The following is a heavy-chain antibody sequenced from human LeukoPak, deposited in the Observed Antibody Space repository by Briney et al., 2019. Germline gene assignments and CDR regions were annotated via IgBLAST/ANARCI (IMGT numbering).Heavy chain of an antibody. CDR1: GYTFTNYG. J-gene: IGHJ4*02. CDR3: ARGPRYSPDY. CDR2: ISAYNGNT. Sequence: ASVKVSCKASGYTFTNYGITWVRQAPGQGPEWMGWISAYNGNTNYAQKLQGRVTMTTDTHTSTAYMELRSLRSDDTAVYYCARGPRYSPDYWGQGTLVTVSS. V-gene: IGHV1-18*01. D-gene: IGHD1-1*01.